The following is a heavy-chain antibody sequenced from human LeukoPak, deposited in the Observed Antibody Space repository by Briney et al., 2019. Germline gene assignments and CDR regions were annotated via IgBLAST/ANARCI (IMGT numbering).Heavy chain of an antibody. V-gene: IGHV4-30-4*01. CDR1: GGSISSDDYY. Sequence: PSETLSLTCTVSGGSISSDDYYWSWIRQPPGKGLEWIGYIYYSGSTSYNPSLKSRATISVDTSKNQFSLKLSSVTAADTAVYYCAREDYYGSGSPDYWGQGTLATVSS. J-gene: IGHJ4*02. CDR2: IYYSGST. CDR3: AREDYYGSGSPDY. D-gene: IGHD3-10*01.